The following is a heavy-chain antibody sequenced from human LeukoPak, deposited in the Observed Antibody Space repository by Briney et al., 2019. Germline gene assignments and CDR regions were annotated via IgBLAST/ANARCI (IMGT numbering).Heavy chain of an antibody. CDR1: GGSISSDGYY. V-gene: IGHV4-31*03. D-gene: IGHD2-15*01. J-gene: IGHJ5*02. Sequence: PSETLSLTCTVSGGSISSDGYYWSWIRHYPGKGLEWIGYIYYSGSTYYNPSLRCRVTISVDTSKNQFSLKLSSVTAADTAVYYCASRWGYCSGGSCNSYSWFDPWGQGTLVTVSS. CDR2: IYYSGST. CDR3: ASRWGYCSGGSCNSYSWFDP.